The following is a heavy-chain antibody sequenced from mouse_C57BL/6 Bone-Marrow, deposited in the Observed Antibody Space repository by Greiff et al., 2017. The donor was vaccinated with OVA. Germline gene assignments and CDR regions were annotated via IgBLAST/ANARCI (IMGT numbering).Heavy chain of an antibody. D-gene: IGHD1-3*01. Sequence: VHVKQSGAELVRPGASVKLSCTASGFNIKDDYMHWVKQRPEQGLEWIGWIDPENGDTEYASKFQGKATITADTSSNTAYLQLSSLTSEDTAVYYCTTSGNRDYWGQGTTLTVSS. V-gene: IGHV14-4*01. CDR3: TTSGNRDY. CDR2: IDPENGDT. CDR1: GFNIKDDY. J-gene: IGHJ2*01.